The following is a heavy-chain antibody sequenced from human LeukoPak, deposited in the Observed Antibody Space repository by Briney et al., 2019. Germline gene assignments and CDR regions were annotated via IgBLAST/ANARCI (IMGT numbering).Heavy chain of an antibody. CDR3: AKSLNYYDSRTSRRDFDY. D-gene: IGHD3-10*01. CDR2: ISDSGGST. V-gene: IGHV3-23*01. CDR1: GFTFRTYA. Sequence: AGGSLRLSCAGSGFTFRTYAMIWVRQAPGKGLEWVSAISDSGGSTYYADSVKGRFTISRDNSKNTLYLQMHSLRAEDTAVYYCAKSLNYYDSRTSRRDFDYWGQGTLVTVSS. J-gene: IGHJ4*02.